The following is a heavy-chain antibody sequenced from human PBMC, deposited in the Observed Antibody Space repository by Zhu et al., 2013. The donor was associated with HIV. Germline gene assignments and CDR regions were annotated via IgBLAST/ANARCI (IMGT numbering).Heavy chain of an antibody. D-gene: IGHD2-2*02. CDR2: INPNSGGT. V-gene: IGHV1-2*02. CDR1: AYTITAYY. J-gene: IGHJ6*03. CDR3: ARSGYCSSSTCYRNYFYMDV. Sequence: QVQLVQSGAEVKKPGASVKVSCKASAYTITAYYIHWVRQAPGQGLEWMGWINPNSGGTKYAQKFQGRVTMTRDTSITTAYMELSRLRSDDTAVYYCARSGYCSSSTCYRNYFYMDVWGKGTTVTVSS.